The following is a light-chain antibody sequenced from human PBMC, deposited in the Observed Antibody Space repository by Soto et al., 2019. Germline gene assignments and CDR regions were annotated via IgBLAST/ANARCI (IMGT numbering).Light chain of an antibody. J-gene: IGLJ2*01. Sequence: SALTQPPSASGSPGQSVTISCTGTSSDIGSCNSVSWYQQHPGKVPKLLISEVSKRPSGVPDRFSGSKSGNTASLTVSGLQAEDEADYYCSSCRGTDVVFGGGTQLTVL. CDR2: EVS. V-gene: IGLV2-8*01. CDR3: SSCRGTDVV. CDR1: SSDIGSCNS.